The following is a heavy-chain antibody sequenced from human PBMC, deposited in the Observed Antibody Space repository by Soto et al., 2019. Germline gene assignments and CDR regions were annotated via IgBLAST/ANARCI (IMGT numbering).Heavy chain of an antibody. Sequence: AGGSLRLSCAASGFTFSSYSMNWVRQAPGKGLEWVSYISSSSSTIYYADSVKGRFTISRDNAKNSLYLQMNSLRAEDTAVYYCARDFYGTTRFFDYWGQGTLVTVSS. CDR1: GFTFSSYS. D-gene: IGHD1-7*01. CDR2: ISSSSSTI. J-gene: IGHJ4*02. V-gene: IGHV3-48*01. CDR3: ARDFYGTTRFFDY.